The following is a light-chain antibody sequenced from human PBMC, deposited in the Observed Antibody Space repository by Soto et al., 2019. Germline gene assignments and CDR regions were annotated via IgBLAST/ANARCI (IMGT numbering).Light chain of an antibody. CDR2: GAS. CDR1: QSVSSN. Sequence: EIVMTQSPATLSVSPGERATLSCRANQSVSSNLAWYQQKPGQAPRLLIYGASTRATGIPARFSGSGSGTDFTLTISSLQSEDFAVYYCQQYNNWPPEPFGQGTKLEIK. CDR3: QQYNNWPPEP. V-gene: IGKV3D-15*01. J-gene: IGKJ2*01.